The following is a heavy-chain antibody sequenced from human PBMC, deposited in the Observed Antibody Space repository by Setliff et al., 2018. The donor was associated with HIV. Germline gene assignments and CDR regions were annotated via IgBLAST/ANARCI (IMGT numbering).Heavy chain of an antibody. J-gene: IGHJ4*02. Sequence: PSETLSLTCAVYGGSFSGYYWSWIRQPPGKRLEWIGEINHSGSTNYNPSLKSRVTISVDTSMDQFSLKLNSVTAADTAVYYCAAASSWDPLLDYWGQGTLVTVSS. V-gene: IGHV4-34*01. CDR2: INHSGST. D-gene: IGHD6-13*01. CDR1: GGSFSGYY. CDR3: AAASSWDPLLDY.